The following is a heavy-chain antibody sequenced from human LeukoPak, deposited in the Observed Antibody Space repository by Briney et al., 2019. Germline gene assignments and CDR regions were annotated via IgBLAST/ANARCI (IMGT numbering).Heavy chain of an antibody. CDR2: IRWDSGSI. Sequence: PTGRSLRLSCAASGFTFEDYAMHSVRQAPRKGLGWDSGIRWDSGSIGYADSVKGRFTISRDNAKNCLYLQMNSLRAEDTALYYCAKEGSLAAAATRYYYYYYMNVWGKGTTVTVSS. V-gene: IGHV3-9*01. J-gene: IGHJ6*03. CDR1: GFTFEDYA. CDR3: AKEGSLAAAATRYYYYYYMNV. D-gene: IGHD6-13*01.